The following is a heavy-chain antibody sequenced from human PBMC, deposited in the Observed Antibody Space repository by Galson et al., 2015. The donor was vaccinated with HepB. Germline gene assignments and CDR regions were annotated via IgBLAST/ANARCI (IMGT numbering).Heavy chain of an antibody. CDR1: GFTFSSYA. V-gene: IGHV3-23*01. CDR3: AKGCEVGCKTIVLDP. CDR2: ISGSGRRR. Sequence: SLRLSCAASGFTFSSYAITWVRQAPGKGLHWVSTISGSGRRRYYADSVKGRFIISRDNSKNTMFLQMNSLRAEDTAVYYCAKGCEVGCKTIVLDPWGQGTLVTVSS. J-gene: IGHJ5*02. D-gene: IGHD3-22*01.